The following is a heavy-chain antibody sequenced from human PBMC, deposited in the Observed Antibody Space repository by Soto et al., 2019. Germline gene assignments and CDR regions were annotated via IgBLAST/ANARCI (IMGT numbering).Heavy chain of an antibody. Sequence: QVQLVESGGGVVQPGRSLRLSCAASGFTFSSYGMHWVRQAPGKGLEWVAVIWYDGSNKYYADSVKGRFTISRDNSKNTLDLQMNSLRAEDTAVYYCARGSMFDAFDIWGQGTMVTVSS. CDR3: ARGSMFDAFDI. D-gene: IGHD3-10*02. J-gene: IGHJ3*02. CDR1: GFTFSSYG. V-gene: IGHV3-33*01. CDR2: IWYDGSNK.